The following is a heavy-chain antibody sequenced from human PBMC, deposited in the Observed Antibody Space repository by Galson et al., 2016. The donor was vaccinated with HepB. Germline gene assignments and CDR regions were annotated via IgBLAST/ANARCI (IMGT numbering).Heavy chain of an antibody. CDR1: GYTFFNYG. J-gene: IGHJ3*02. V-gene: IGHV1-18*04. Sequence: SVKVSCKASGYTFFNYGISWVRQAPGQGLEWMGWINTYNGNTNYAQKIQGRITMTTDTSTNTAYMELRSLRSDDTAVYYCARDQPQVVAVPPAIYTAAFDIWGRGTMVIVSS. CDR3: ARDQPQVVAVPPAIYTAAFDI. CDR2: INTYNGNT. D-gene: IGHD2-2*01.